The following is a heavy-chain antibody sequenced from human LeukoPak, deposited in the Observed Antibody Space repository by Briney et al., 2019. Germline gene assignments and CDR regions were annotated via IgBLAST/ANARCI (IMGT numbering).Heavy chain of an antibody. D-gene: IGHD3/OR15-3a*01. CDR2: IKSKIDGETT. Sequence: GGSLRFSCAASGFTFSSAWMTWVRQAPGKGLEYVARIKSKIDGETTDYIAPVKGRFIISRDDSKNTLYLQMNSLRTEDAAVYYCSRRFWTGYYDSWGQGTLVTVSS. J-gene: IGHJ4*02. CDR3: SRRFWTGYYDS. V-gene: IGHV3-15*01. CDR1: GFTFSSAW.